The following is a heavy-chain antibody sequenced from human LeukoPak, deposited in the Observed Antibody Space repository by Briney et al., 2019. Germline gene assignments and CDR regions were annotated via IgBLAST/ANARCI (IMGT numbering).Heavy chain of an antibody. CDR3: VKERSGGFFDY. Sequence: GGSLRLSCSASGFXFNSYAMHWVRQAPGKGLEYVSAISSSGGSTYYADLVKGRFTISRDNSKNTLYLQMSSLRPEDTAVYFCVKERSGGFFDYWGQGTLVTVSS. CDR2: ISSSGGST. V-gene: IGHV3-64D*09. CDR1: GFXFNSYA. D-gene: IGHD1-26*01. J-gene: IGHJ4*02.